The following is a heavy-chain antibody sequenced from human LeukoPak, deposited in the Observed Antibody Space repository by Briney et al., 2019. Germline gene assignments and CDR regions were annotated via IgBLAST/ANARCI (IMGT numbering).Heavy chain of an antibody. CDR3: ARDRYGDYVSFDS. J-gene: IGHJ4*02. CDR1: GYTFTGYY. CDR2: INPNSGGT. D-gene: IGHD4-17*01. V-gene: IGHV1-2*02. Sequence: GASVKVSCKASGYTFTGYYMHWVRQAPGQGLEWMGWINPNSGGTRSAQKFQGRVTLTRDTSISTLYMELGRLRYDDTAVYYCARDRYGDYVSFDSWGQGTLVTVSS.